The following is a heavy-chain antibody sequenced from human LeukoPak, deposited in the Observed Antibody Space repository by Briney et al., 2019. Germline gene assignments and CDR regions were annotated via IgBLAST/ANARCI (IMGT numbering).Heavy chain of an antibody. Sequence: PGGSLRLSCAASGFTFSSYAMSWVRQAPGKGLEWVSAISGSGGSTYYADSVKGRFTISRDNSKNTLYLQVISLRAEDTAVCYCAREISSWYRTEGRFDPWGQGTLVTVSS. D-gene: IGHD6-13*01. V-gene: IGHV3-23*01. CDR2: ISGSGGST. CDR3: AREISSWYRTEGRFDP. CDR1: GFTFSSYA. J-gene: IGHJ5*02.